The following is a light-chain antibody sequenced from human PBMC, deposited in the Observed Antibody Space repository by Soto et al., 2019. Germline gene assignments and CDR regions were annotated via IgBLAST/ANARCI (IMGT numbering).Light chain of an antibody. CDR2: GDS. Sequence: QSVLTQPPSVSGAPGQRVTISCTGSSSNIGAGYNVHWYQQVPGTAPKLLIYGDSNRHSGVPDRFSGSKSGTAASLAITGLQSEDETDYYCQSYDSRLSGWLFGGGTKLTV. CDR3: QSYDSRLSGWL. V-gene: IGLV1-40*01. J-gene: IGLJ3*02. CDR1: SSNIGAGYN.